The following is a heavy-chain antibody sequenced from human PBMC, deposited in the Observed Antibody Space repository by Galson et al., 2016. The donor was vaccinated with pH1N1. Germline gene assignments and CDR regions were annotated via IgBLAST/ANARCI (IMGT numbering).Heavy chain of an antibody. V-gene: IGHV3-23*01. D-gene: IGHD6-13*01. J-gene: IGHJ4*02. CDR3: AKDLNRIVALQGYFAS. CDR2: ISGSGIST. CDR1: GFTFNNYA. Sequence: SLRLSCAASGFTFNNYAMFWVRQAPGKGLEWVSSISGSGISTYYADSVKGRFTISRDNSKNTLYLQMNSLRAEDAALYYCAKDLNRIVALQGYFASCGQGSLVTVSS.